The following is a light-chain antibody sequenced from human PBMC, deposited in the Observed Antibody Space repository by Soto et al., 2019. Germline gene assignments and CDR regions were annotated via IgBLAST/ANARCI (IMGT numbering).Light chain of an antibody. J-gene: IGLJ1*01. V-gene: IGLV2-14*01. CDR3: VSFAGGTYV. CDR2: EVS. Sequence: QSALTQPASVSGSLGQSITISCTGTSSDVGGYNYVSWYQQHPGKAPKLMIYEVSNRPSGVSNRFSGSKSGNTASLTVSGLQAEDEADYYCVSFAGGTYVFGTGTKFTVL. CDR1: SSDVGGYNY.